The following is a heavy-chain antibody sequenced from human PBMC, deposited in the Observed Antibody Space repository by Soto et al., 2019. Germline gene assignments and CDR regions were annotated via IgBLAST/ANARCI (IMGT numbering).Heavy chain of an antibody. D-gene: IGHD1-7*01. CDR1: GGSVSSGSYY. V-gene: IGHV4-61*01. CDR3: ARWQLELPYYYGMDV. CDR2: IYYSGST. Sequence: QVQLQESGPGLVKPSETLSLTCTVSGGSVSSGSYYWSWIRQPPGKGLEWIGYIYYSGSTHYNPSLKSRVTISVDTSKNQFSLKLSSVTAADTAVYYCARWQLELPYYYGMDVWGQGTTVTVSS. J-gene: IGHJ6*02.